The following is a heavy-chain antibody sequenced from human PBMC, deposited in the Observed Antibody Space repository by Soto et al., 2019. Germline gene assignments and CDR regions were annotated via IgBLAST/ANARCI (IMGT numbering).Heavy chain of an antibody. D-gene: IGHD6-13*01. CDR3: AKDQGSSWYEIDY. Sequence: GGSLRLSCAASGFTFSSYGMHWVRQAPGKGLEWVAVISYDGSNKYYADSVKGRFTISRDNSKNTLYLQMNSLRAEDTAVYYCAKDQGSSWYEIDYWGQRTLVTVSS. CDR1: GFTFSSYG. CDR2: ISYDGSNK. V-gene: IGHV3-30*18. J-gene: IGHJ4*02.